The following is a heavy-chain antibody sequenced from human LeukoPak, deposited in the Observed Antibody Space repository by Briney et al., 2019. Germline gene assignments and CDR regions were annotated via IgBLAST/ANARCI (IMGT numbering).Heavy chain of an antibody. CDR1: GFTFSSYS. CDR2: ISSSSSCI. CDR3: ARDLLHWSGYFDH. J-gene: IGHJ4*02. V-gene: IGHV3-21*01. D-gene: IGHD3-3*01. Sequence: GGSLRLSCAASGFTFSSYSMNWVRQAPGKGLEWVSSISSSSSCIYYADSVKGRFTISRDNAKNSLYLQMNSLRAEDTAVYYCARDLLHWSGYFDHWGQGTLVTVSS.